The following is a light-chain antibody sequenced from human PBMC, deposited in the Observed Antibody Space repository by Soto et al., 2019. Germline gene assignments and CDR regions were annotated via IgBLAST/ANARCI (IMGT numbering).Light chain of an antibody. V-gene: IGLV1-51*01. Sequence: QSVLTQPPSVSGAPGQRVTISCSGSSSNIGGNSVSWYQQLPGTAPKLLIYDDNKRPSGIPDRFSGSKSGTSATLGITGFQTGDEADYYCGSWDSSLSAYAFGTGTKV. CDR1: SSNIGGNS. CDR2: DDN. J-gene: IGLJ1*01. CDR3: GSWDSSLSAYA.